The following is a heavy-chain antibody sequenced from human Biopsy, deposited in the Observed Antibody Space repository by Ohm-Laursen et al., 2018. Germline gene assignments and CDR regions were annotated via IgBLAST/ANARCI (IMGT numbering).Heavy chain of an antibody. D-gene: IGHD4-11*01. Sequence: SVKVSCKASGYAFINYLVHWVRQAPGQGLEWMGKINPSGGTVAYAHKFQVRVSMTRDTSTSTIYMDLSSLRSEDTALYYCTRDIGPWGDYSFEYWGQGTLVTVSS. V-gene: IGHV1-46*01. J-gene: IGHJ4*02. CDR2: INPSGGTV. CDR3: TRDIGPWGDYSFEY. CDR1: GYAFINYL.